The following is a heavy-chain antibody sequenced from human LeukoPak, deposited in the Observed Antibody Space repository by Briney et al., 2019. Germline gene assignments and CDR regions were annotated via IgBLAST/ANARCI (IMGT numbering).Heavy chain of an antibody. Sequence: GGSLRLSCAASGFTFSSYAMSWVRQAPGKGLEWVSAISGSGGSTYYADSVKGRFTISRDNSKNTLYLQMNSLRAEDTAVYYCATARSDYYDSSSDWGQGTLVTVSS. CDR2: ISGSGGST. D-gene: IGHD3-22*01. CDR1: GFTFSSYA. V-gene: IGHV3-23*01. CDR3: ATARSDYYDSSSD. J-gene: IGHJ4*02.